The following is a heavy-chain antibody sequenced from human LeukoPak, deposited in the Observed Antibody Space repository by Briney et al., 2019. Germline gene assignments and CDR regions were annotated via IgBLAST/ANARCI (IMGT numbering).Heavy chain of an antibody. D-gene: IGHD2-21*01. CDR1: GFTLSSYG. J-gene: IGHJ4*02. Sequence: GGSLRLSCAASGFTLSSYGMHWVRQAPGKGLEWVAVISYDGSNKYYADSVKGRFTISRDNSKNTLYLQMNSLRAEDTAVYYCAKSPYQLFTAFHFDYWGQGTLATVSS. CDR2: ISYDGSNK. V-gene: IGHV3-30*18. CDR3: AKSPYQLFTAFHFDY.